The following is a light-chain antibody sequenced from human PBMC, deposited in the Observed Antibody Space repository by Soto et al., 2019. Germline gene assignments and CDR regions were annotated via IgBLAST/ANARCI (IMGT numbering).Light chain of an antibody. V-gene: IGLV1-51*02. CDR2: END. J-gene: IGLJ2*01. CDR1: SSNIGNNY. Sequence: QSVLTQPPSVSAAPGQKVTIPCSGSSSNIGNNYVEWYQKLPGAAPKLLIDENDKRPSGIPDRCSGSKSGTSATLGITGLQTADEAAYSCGTWDSSLSDVVFGGGTKLTVL. CDR3: GTWDSSLSDVV.